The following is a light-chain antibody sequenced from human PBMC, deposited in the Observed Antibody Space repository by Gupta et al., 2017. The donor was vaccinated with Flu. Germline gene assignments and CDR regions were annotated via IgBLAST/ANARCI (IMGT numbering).Light chain of an antibody. J-gene: IGLJ3*02. CDR2: GTS. V-gene: IGLV7-43*01. CDR3: LLYYSGVRV. Sequence: GTVTLTCASSTGAVTSGDYPNWFQQKPGQAPRALIYGTSNKHSWTPARFSGSLLGGKAALTLSGVQPEDEAEYYCLLYYSGVRVFGGGTKLTVL. CDR1: TGAVTSGDY.